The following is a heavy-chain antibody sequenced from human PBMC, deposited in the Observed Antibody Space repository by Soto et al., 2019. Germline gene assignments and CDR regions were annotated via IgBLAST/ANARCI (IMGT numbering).Heavy chain of an antibody. CDR2: IIPIFGTA. J-gene: IGHJ6*02. CDR1: GGTFSSYA. Sequence: QVQLVQSGAEVKKPGSSVKVSCKASGGTFSSYAISWVRQAPGQGLEWMGGIIPIFGTANYAQKFQGRVTITADESTSTADMEVSSLRSEDTAVYYCARSGAAADYYYYYGMDVWGQGTTVTVSS. V-gene: IGHV1-69*12. CDR3: ARSGAAADYYYYYGMDV. D-gene: IGHD6-13*01.